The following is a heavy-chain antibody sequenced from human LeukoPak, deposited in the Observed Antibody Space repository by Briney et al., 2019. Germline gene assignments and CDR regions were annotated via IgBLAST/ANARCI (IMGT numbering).Heavy chain of an antibody. CDR1: GYTFTSYY. V-gene: IGHV1-46*01. J-gene: IGHJ4*02. CDR2: INPSGGST. D-gene: IGHD1-1*01. CDR3: ARVAIIGATGDH. Sequence: VSVKVSCKASGYTFTSYYMHWVRQAPGQGLEWMGIINPSGGSTDYAQRFQGRVTMTRDMSTSTVYMELSNLKSEDTAVYYCARVAIIGATGDHWGQGTLVTVSS.